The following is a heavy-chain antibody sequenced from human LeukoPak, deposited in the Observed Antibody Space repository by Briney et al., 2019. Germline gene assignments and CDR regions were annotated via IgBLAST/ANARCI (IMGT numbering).Heavy chain of an antibody. V-gene: IGHV3-33*01. CDR3: ASAREGSSWYGVLLSSRWEPRPYNWFDP. CDR2: IWYDGSNK. D-gene: IGHD6-13*01. CDR1: GFTFSSYG. Sequence: GGSLRLSCAASGFTFSSYGMHWVRQAPGKGLEWVAVIWYDGSNKYYADSVKGRFTISRDNSKNTLYLQMNSLRAEDTAVYYCASAREGSSWYGVLLSSRWEPRPYNWFDPWGQGTLVTVSS. J-gene: IGHJ5*02.